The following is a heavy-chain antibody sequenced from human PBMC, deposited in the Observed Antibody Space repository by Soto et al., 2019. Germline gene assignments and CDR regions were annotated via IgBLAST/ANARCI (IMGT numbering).Heavy chain of an antibody. J-gene: IGHJ6*02. CDR2: ISYDGSNK. V-gene: IGHV3-30*18. Sequence: QVQVVEFGGGVVQPGTSLRLSCAASGFTFSSYGMHWVRQAPGKGLEWVAVISYDGSNKYYADSVKGRFTISRDNSKNTLYLQMNSLRAEDTAVYYCAKWGLQFSYEWTGRDVWGQGTTVTVSS. D-gene: IGHD4-4*01. CDR1: GFTFSSYG. CDR3: AKWGLQFSYEWTGRDV.